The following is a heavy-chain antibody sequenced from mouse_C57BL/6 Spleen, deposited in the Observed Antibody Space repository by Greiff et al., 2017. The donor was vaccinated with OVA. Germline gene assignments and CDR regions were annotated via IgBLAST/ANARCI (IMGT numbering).Heavy chain of an antibody. V-gene: IGHV1-50*01. J-gene: IGHJ2*01. Sequence: QVQLQQPGAELVKPGASVKLSCKASGYTFTSYWMQWVKQRPGQGLEWIGEIDPSDSYTNYNQKFKGKATLTVDTSSSTAYMQLSSLTSEDSAVYYCARWNDYDPFDYWGQGTTLTVSS. D-gene: IGHD2-4*01. CDR2: IDPSDSYT. CDR1: GYTFTSYW. CDR3: ARWNDYDPFDY.